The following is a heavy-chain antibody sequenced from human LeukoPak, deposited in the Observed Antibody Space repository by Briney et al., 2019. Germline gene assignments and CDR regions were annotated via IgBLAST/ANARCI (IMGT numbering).Heavy chain of an antibody. D-gene: IGHD1-7*01. CDR1: GFTFSSAW. CDR3: TADLGTTSLQDYYYYMDV. CDR2: IKSKTDGATT. J-gene: IGHJ6*03. Sequence: KSGGSLRLSGAAAGFTFSSAWMSWVRQAPGKGLEWVGRIKSKTDGATTDYTAPVKGRFTISRDDSKNTLYLQMNSLKTEDTAVYYCTADLGTTSLQDYYYYMDVWGDGTTVTVSS. V-gene: IGHV3-15*01.